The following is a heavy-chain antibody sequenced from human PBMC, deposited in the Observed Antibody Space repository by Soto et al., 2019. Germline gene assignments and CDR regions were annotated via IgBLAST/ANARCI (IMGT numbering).Heavy chain of an antibody. CDR1: GFTFSSYW. J-gene: IGHJ6*03. D-gene: IGHD5-18*01. Sequence: EVQLVESGGGLVQPGGSLRLSCAASGFTFSSYWMSWVRQAPGKGLEWVANIKQDGSEKYYVDSVKGRFTISRDNAKNSLYMQMNSLRAEDTAVYYCARDDTAMVFVYYYYMDVWGKGTTVTVSS. CDR2: IKQDGSEK. V-gene: IGHV3-7*01. CDR3: ARDDTAMVFVYYYYMDV.